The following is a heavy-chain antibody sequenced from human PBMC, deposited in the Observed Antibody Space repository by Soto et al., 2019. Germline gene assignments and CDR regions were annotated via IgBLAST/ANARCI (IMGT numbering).Heavy chain of an antibody. CDR3: VGGYERFCSCGSCYLYYYYGMDV. V-gene: IGHV5-10-1*01. Sequence: GESLKISCKGSGYSFTSYWISWVRQMSGKGLEWMGRIDPSDSYTNYSPSFQGNVTISADKSISTAYLQWSSLKASDTAMYYCVGGYERFCSCGSCYLYYYYGMDVWGQGTTVTVSS. CDR2: IDPSDSYT. D-gene: IGHD2-15*01. CDR1: GYSFTSYW. J-gene: IGHJ6*02.